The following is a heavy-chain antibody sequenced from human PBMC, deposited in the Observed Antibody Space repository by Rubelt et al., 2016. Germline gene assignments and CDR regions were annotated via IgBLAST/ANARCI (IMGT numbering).Heavy chain of an antibody. CDR1: GGSISSRSCY. CDR3: ARQGCPSSHIDP. Sequence: QLQLQESGPGLVKPSETLSLTCTVSGGSISSRSCYWGWIRQPPGKGLEWIGRIYTSGSPYYNPSLKSRVTIPVDKSKNQFAQKLTSVTAADTAVYYCARQGCPSSHIDPWGQGTLVTVSS. V-gene: IGHV4-39*01. CDR2: IYTSGSP. D-gene: IGHD4/OR15-4a*01. J-gene: IGHJ5*02.